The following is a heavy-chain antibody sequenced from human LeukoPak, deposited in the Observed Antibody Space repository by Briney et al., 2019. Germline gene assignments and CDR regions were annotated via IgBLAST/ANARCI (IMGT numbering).Heavy chain of an antibody. Sequence: SETLSLTCTVSGGSISNKYWSWIRQPPGKGLEWIGYIYYSGSTNYNPSLKSRVTILVDTSKNQFSLKLSSVTAADTAVYYCARGHKYYYDSSGYYFDYWGQGTLVTVSS. V-gene: IGHV4-59*01. CDR2: IYYSGST. CDR3: ARGHKYYYDSSGYYFDY. CDR1: GGSISNKY. J-gene: IGHJ4*02. D-gene: IGHD3-22*01.